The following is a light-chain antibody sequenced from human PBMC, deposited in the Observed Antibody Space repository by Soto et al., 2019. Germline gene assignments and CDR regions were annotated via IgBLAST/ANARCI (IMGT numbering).Light chain of an antibody. CDR1: SSDVGGYNY. CDR2: EVS. J-gene: IGLJ3*02. V-gene: IGLV2-14*01. Sequence: QSVLTQPASVSGSPGQSITISCTGTSSDVGGYNYVSWYQQHPGKAPKLIIYEVSDRPSGVSNRFSGSKSGNTASLTISGLQAEDEADYYCSSYATGSTLVFGGGTKLTVL. CDR3: SSYATGSTLV.